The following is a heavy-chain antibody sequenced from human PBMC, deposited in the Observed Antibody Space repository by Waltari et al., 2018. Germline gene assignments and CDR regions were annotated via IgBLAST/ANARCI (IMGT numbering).Heavy chain of an antibody. V-gene: IGHV3-21*01. Sequence: EVQLVESGGGLVKPGGSLRLSCAASGFTFSRYTMNWVRQAPGKGLEWVSSISSSSSYIYYADSVKGRFTISRDNAKNSLYLQMNSLRAEDTAVYYCASGNNPSVSGWGQGTLVTVSS. CDR3: ASGNNPSVSG. CDR2: ISSSSSYI. CDR1: GFTFSRYT. D-gene: IGHD1-1*01. J-gene: IGHJ4*02.